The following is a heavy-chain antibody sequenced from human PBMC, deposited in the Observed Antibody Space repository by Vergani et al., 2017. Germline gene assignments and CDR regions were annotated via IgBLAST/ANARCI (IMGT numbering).Heavy chain of an antibody. CDR2: IYSGGST. D-gene: IGHD2-15*01. V-gene: IGHV3-53*02. CDR1: GFTVSSNY. J-gene: IGHJ6*03. Sequence: EVQLVETGGGLIQPGGSLRLSCAASGFTVSSNYMSWVRQAPGKGLEWVSVIYSGGSTYYADSVKGRFTISRDNSKNTLYLQMNSLRAEDTAVYYCARLGRTYSEGTYYYYYYMDVWGKGTTVTVSS. CDR3: ARLGRTYSEGTYYYYYYMDV.